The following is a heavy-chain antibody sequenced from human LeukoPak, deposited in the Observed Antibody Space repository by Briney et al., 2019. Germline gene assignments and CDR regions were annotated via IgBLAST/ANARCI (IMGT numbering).Heavy chain of an antibody. CDR3: ARDGVYCSGGSCYGYYFDY. CDR2: ISYDGSNK. J-gene: IGHJ4*02. Sequence: GRSLRVSCAASGFMFSNYAMQWARQARGKGLEWVAVISYDGSNKYYADSVKGRFTISRDNSKNTLYLQMNSLRAEDTAVYYCARDGVYCSGGSCYGYYFDYGGQETGVTVSS. V-gene: IGHV3-30*04. CDR1: GFMFSNYA. D-gene: IGHD2-15*01.